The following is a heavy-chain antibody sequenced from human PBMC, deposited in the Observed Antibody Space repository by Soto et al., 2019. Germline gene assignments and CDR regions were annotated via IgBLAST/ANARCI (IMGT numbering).Heavy chain of an antibody. CDR1: GGSISSGGYS. D-gene: IGHD3-10*01. J-gene: IGHJ4*02. V-gene: IGHV4-39*01. CDR3: ARHRLLWFGESDFRMFYFDY. Sequence: SETLSLTCAVAGGSISSGGYSWAWIRQPPGKGLEWIGTIYWSGTTYYTPSLKRRVIIDVDTPKNQFSLRLSSLTAADTAVYFCARHRLLWFGESDFRMFYFDYWGLGTPVTVSS. CDR2: IYWSGTT.